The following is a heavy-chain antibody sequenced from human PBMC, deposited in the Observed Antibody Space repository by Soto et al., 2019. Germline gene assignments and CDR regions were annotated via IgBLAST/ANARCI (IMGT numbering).Heavy chain of an antibody. CDR1: GFTCSSYE. CDR2: ISSSGSTI. J-gene: IGHJ6*02. Sequence: GGSLRLSCAASGFTCSSYEMNWVRQAPGKGLEWVSYISSSGSTIYYADSVKGRFTISRDNAKNSLYLQMNSLRAEDTAVYYCAAQYSGYDSGGNPYYYYGMDVWGQGTTVTAS. D-gene: IGHD5-12*01. CDR3: AAQYSGYDSGGNPYYYYGMDV. V-gene: IGHV3-48*03.